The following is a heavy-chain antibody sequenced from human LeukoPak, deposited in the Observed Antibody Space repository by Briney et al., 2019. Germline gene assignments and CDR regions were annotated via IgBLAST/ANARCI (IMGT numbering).Heavy chain of an antibody. CDR3: ARAPRSSSWYFDY. J-gene: IGHJ4*02. Sequence: PSETLSLTCAVYGGSFSGYYWSWIRQPPGKGLEWIGEINHSGSTNYDPSLKSRVTISVDTSKNQVSLKLSSVTAADTAVYYCARAPRSSSWYFDYWGQGTLVTVSS. V-gene: IGHV4-34*01. CDR1: GGSFSGYY. D-gene: IGHD6-13*01. CDR2: INHSGST.